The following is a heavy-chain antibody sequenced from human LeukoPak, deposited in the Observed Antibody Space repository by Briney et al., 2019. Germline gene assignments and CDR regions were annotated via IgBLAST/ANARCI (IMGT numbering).Heavy chain of an antibody. V-gene: IGHV4-34*01. Sequence: PSETLSLTCAVYGGSFSGYYWSWIRQPPGKGLEWIGEINHSGSTNYNPSLKSRVTISVDTSKNQFSLKLSSVTAADTAVYYCARGLRMVPPDYWGQGTLVTVSS. D-gene: IGHD2-8*01. J-gene: IGHJ4*02. CDR3: ARGLRMVPPDY. CDR1: GGSFSGYY. CDR2: INHSGST.